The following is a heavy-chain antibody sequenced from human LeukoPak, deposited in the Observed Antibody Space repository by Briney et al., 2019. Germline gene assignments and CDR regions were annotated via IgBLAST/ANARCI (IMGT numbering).Heavy chain of an antibody. CDR1: GFTFRSYT. CDR3: ARDSSIDY. J-gene: IGHJ4*02. Sequence: GGSLRLSCAASGFTFRSYTMTWVRQAPGKGLEWVSSISSSSSSIYYAGSVKGRFTISRDNAKNSLFLQMNSLRAEDTAVYYCARDSSIDYWGQGTLVTVSS. D-gene: IGHD6-6*01. V-gene: IGHV3-21*01. CDR2: ISSSSSSI.